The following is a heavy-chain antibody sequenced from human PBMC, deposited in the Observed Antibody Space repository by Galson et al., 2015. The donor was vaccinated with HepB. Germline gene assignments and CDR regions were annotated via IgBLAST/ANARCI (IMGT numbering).Heavy chain of an antibody. CDR3: ARVGVGLDDSSGYYSRADAFDI. V-gene: IGHV3-48*02. D-gene: IGHD3-22*01. CDR2: ISSSSSTI. Sequence: SLRLSCAASGFTFSSYSMNWVRQAPGKGLEWVSYISSSSSTIYYADSVKGRFTISRDNAKNSLYPQMNSLRDEDTAVYYCARVGVGLDDSSGYYSRADAFDIWGQGTMVTVSS. J-gene: IGHJ3*02. CDR1: GFTFSSYS.